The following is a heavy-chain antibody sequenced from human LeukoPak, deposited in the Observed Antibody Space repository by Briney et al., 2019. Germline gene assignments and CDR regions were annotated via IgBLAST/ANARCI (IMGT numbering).Heavy chain of an antibody. CDR2: ISLAGQT. CDR3: SRENGAFCPFGY. J-gene: IGHJ4*02. D-gene: IGHD2-8*01. Sequence: SETLSLTCGVSGGSVSGTNWWSWVRQPPGPGLEWIGEISLAGQTNYNPSLNGRVTMSLDKSSNQLSLNLTSVTAADTATYYCSRENGAFCPFGYWGQGTLVIVSS. CDR1: GGSVSGTNW. V-gene: IGHV4/OR15-8*02.